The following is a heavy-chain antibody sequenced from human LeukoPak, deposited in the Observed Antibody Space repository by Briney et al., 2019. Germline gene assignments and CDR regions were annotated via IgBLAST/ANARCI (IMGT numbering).Heavy chain of an antibody. J-gene: IGHJ5*02. CDR2: ISGSGGST. CDR3: AKATIYDILTGYFPLDP. D-gene: IGHD3-9*01. Sequence: GGSLRLSCAASGFTFSSYGMSWVRQAPGKGLEWVSTISGSGGSTYYADSVKGRFTISRDNSKNTLYLQMNSLRAEDTAVYYCAKATIYDILTGYFPLDPWGQGTLVTVSS. V-gene: IGHV3-23*01. CDR1: GFTFSSYG.